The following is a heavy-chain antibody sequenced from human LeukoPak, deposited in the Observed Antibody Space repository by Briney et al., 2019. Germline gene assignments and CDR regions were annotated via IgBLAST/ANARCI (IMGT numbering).Heavy chain of an antibody. Sequence: SVKASCKASGYSFTSYYMHWVRQAHGQGREWMGIINPSGGSTSYAHKFQGRVTMTRDTSTSTVYMGLSSLRSEDTAGYYCARAVGRNWFDPWGEGTLVTVSS. CDR3: ARAVGRNWFDP. V-gene: IGHV1-46*01. J-gene: IGHJ5*02. CDR1: GYSFTSYY. CDR2: INPSGGST.